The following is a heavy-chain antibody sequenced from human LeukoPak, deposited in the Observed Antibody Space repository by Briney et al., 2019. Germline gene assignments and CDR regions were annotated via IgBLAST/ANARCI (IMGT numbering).Heavy chain of an antibody. CDR1: GGTISSSSYY. CDR2: IYYSGST. CDR3: ARGYSSGWINRRYYYGMDV. V-gene: IGHV4-39*07. J-gene: IGHJ6*02. Sequence: SETLSLTCTVSGGTISSSSYYWGGIRQPPGKGLEWIGRIYYSGSTYYNPSLKSRVTISVDTSKNQFSLKLSSVTAADTAVYYCARGYSSGWINRRYYYGMDVWGQGTTVTVSS. D-gene: IGHD6-19*01.